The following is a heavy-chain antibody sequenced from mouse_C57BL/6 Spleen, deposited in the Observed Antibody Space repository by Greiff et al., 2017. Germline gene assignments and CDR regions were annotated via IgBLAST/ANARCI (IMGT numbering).Heavy chain of an antibody. D-gene: IGHD1-1*01. V-gene: IGHV1-9*01. CDR1: GYTFTSYW. CDR3: AKSTVVAPDYFDY. CDR2: ILPGSGST. Sequence: VQLQQSGAELMRPGASVKLSCKATGYTFTSYWIGWVKQRPGHGLEWIGEILPGSGSTNYNEKFKGKATFTADKSSNTAYMKLSSLTTEDSASYYAAKSTVVAPDYFDYWGKGTTLTVSS. J-gene: IGHJ2*01.